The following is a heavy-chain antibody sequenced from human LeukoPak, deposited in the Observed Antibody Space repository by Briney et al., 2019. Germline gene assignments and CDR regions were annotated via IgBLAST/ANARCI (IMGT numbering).Heavy chain of an antibody. CDR2: IWYDGSNK. CDR3: AKDIAARPDFWFDP. Sequence: PGGSLRLSCAASGFTFSSYGMHWVRQAPGKGLEWVAVIWYDGSNKYYADSVKGRFTISRDNSKNTLYLQMNSLRAEDTAVYYCAKDIAARPDFWFDPWGQGTLVTVSS. V-gene: IGHV3-33*06. J-gene: IGHJ5*02. D-gene: IGHD6-6*01. CDR1: GFTFSSYG.